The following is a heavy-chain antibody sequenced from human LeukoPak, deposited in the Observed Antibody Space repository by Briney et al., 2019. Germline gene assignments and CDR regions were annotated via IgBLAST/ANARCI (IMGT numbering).Heavy chain of an antibody. D-gene: IGHD3-9*01. CDR2: IIPIFGTV. Sequence: SVKVSCKASGGTFSSYAISWVRQAPGQGLEWMGGIIPIFGTVNYAQKFQGRVTITADESTSTAYMELSSLRSEDTAVYYCARGRGYFDWSEGEFDYWGQGTLVTVSS. CDR3: ARGRGYFDWSEGEFDY. J-gene: IGHJ4*02. CDR1: GGTFSSYA. V-gene: IGHV1-69*01.